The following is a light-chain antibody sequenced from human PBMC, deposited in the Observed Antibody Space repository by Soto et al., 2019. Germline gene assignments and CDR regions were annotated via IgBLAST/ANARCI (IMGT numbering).Light chain of an antibody. CDR1: QSISSY. J-gene: IGKJ2*01. V-gene: IGKV1-39*01. Sequence: DIQMTQSPSSLSASVGDRVTITCRASQSISSYLNWYQQKPGKAPKLLIYAASSLQSGVPSSFSGSGSGTDFTLAISSLQPEDFATYYCQKSYSTPRTFGQGTKLEIK. CDR2: AAS. CDR3: QKSYSTPRT.